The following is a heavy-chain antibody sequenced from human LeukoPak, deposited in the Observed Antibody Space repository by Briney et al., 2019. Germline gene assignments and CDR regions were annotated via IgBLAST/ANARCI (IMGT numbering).Heavy chain of an antibody. V-gene: IGHV3-30-3*01. J-gene: IGHJ4*02. CDR2: VSYDGSNK. CDR3: ATIGDRRTGELYRIDY. Sequence: GGSLRLSCAASGFTFSNYAMHWVRQAPGKGLEWVAVVSYDGSNKYYADYVKGRFTISRDNSKNTLYLQMNSLRAEDAAIYYCATIGDRRTGELYRIDYWGQGTLVTVSS. CDR1: GFTFSNYA. D-gene: IGHD7-27*01.